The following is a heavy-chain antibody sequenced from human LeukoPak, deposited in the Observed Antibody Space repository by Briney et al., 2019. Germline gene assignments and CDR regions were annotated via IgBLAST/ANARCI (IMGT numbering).Heavy chain of an antibody. Sequence: GSVKVSCKTSGFIFTGLYLHWVRQAPGRGLEWMAWINLNSGYTNYAQNFQGRVTMTRDTYISTAYMDLSSLRSDDTAVYYCVTSTGYFVTWGAFDIWGQGTMVTVSS. V-gene: IGHV1-2*02. CDR3: VTSTGYFVTWGAFDI. D-gene: IGHD2-15*01. J-gene: IGHJ3*02. CDR1: GFIFTGLY. CDR2: INLNSGYT.